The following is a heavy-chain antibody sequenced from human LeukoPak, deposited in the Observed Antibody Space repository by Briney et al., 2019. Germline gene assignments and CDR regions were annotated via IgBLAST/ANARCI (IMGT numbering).Heavy chain of an antibody. CDR3: ANMVTIGS. J-gene: IGHJ4*02. V-gene: IGHV3-23*01. D-gene: IGHD2-21*02. CDR2: INGAVSST. Sequence: GGSLRLSCAPSGFSFSKYDMSWVRPAPEKGLEWVSCINGAVSSTNYTDSVKGLFTISRDNSKNTLYLQMNSLRAVDTVVYYCANMVTIGSWGRGTLVTVSS. CDR1: GFSFSKYD.